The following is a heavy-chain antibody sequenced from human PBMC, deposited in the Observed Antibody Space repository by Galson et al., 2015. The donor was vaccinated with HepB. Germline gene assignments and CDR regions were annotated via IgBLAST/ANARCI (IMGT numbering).Heavy chain of an antibody. CDR2: ISGSGGSA. D-gene: IGHD3-3*01. V-gene: IGHV3-23*01. CDR3: AKDGENYDFWSGYPTPLDY. J-gene: IGHJ4*02. CDR1: GFTFSSYA. Sequence: SLRLSCAASGFTFSSYAMSWVRQAPGKGLEWVSAISGSGGSAYYADSVKGRFTISRDNSKNTLYLQMNSLRAEDTAVYYCAKDGENYDFWSGYPTPLDYWGQGTLVTVSS.